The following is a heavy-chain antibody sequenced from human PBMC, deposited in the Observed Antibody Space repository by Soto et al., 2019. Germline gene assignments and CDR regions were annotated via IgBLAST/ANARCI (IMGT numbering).Heavy chain of an antibody. V-gene: IGHV1-46*03. CDR1: GYTFTGYF. CDR3: ARGGDSRGYLDY. Sequence: ASVKVSCKASGYTFTGYFMHWVRQAPGQGLEWMGIINPSRGSTTYTQKFQGRVTMTRDTSTRIVYMELISLRSDDTAVYYCARGGDSRGYLDYSGQGTLVTVSS. CDR2: INPSRGST. D-gene: IGHD3-22*01. J-gene: IGHJ4*02.